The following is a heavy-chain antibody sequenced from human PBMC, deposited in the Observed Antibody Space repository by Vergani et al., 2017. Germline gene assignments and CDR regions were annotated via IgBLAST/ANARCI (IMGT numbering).Heavy chain of an antibody. Sequence: QVQLQESGPGLVKASQTLSLTCSVSGAYVGSGGYYWSWIRQPAGKGLEWIGRIYTSGSTNYNPSLKSRVTISVDTSKNQFSLKLSSVTAADTAVYYCARAKGRYDILTGYYDYWGQGTLVTVSS. D-gene: IGHD3-9*01. J-gene: IGHJ4*02. CDR3: ARAKGRYDILTGYYDY. CDR1: GAYVGSGGYY. CDR2: IYTSGST. V-gene: IGHV4-61*02.